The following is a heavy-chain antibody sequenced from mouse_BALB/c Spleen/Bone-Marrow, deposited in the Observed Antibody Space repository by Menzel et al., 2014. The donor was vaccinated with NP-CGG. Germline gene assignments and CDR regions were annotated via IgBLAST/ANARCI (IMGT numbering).Heavy chain of an antibody. J-gene: IGHJ2*01. CDR1: GFTYSDYY. CDR3: ARGSSYFDY. D-gene: IGHD1-1*01. V-gene: IGHV5-4*02. CDR2: ISDGGSYT. Sequence: EVKLMESGGGLVKPGGSLILSCAASGFTYSDYYMYWVRQTPEKRLEWVATISDGGSYTYYPDSVKGRFTISRDNAKNNLYLQMSSLKSEDTAMYYCARGSSYFDYWGQGTTLTVSS.